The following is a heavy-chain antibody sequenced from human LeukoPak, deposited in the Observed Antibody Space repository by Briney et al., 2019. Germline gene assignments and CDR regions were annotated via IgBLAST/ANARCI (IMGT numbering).Heavy chain of an antibody. CDR3: ARALPKYYYGSGRRFDP. J-gene: IGHJ5*02. D-gene: IGHD3-10*01. Sequence: ASVKVSCKASGYTFTSYDINWVRQATGQGLEWMGWMNPNSGNTGYAQKFQGRVTMTRNTSISTAYMELSSLRSEDTAVYYCARALPKYYYGSGRRFDPWGQGTLVTVSS. V-gene: IGHV1-8*01. CDR2: MNPNSGNT. CDR1: GYTFTSYD.